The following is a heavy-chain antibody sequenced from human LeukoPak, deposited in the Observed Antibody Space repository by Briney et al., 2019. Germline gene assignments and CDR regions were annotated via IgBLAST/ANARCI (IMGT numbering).Heavy chain of an antibody. J-gene: IGHJ3*02. CDR1: GFTFYDYA. V-gene: IGHV3-9*01. Sequence: PGGSLRLSCAASGFTFYDYAMHWVRQAPGKGLEWVSGISWNSGSIEYADSVKGRFTISRDNAKNSLYLQMNSLRAEDTALYYCAVYDFWSGYYPSEGAFDIWGQGTMVTVSS. CDR2: ISWNSGSI. D-gene: IGHD3-3*01. CDR3: AVYDFWSGYYPSEGAFDI.